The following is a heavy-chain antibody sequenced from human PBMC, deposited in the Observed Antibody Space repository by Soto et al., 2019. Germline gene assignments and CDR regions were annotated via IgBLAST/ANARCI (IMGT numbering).Heavy chain of an antibody. CDR3: ARYLDGTALDI. V-gene: IGHV6-1*01. CDR1: GDSVSSSSAA. D-gene: IGHD3-9*01. J-gene: IGHJ3*02. Sequence: PSQTLSLTCAISGDSVSSSSAAWNWSRQSPSRGLEWLGRTYYRSRWYNEYAVSVKSRITINRDTSKNQFSLQLNSVTPEDTAVYYCARYLDGTALDIWGQGTMVTVSS. CDR2: TYYRSRWYN.